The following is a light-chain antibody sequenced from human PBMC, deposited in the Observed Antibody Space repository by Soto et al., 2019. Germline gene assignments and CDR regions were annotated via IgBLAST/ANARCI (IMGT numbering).Light chain of an antibody. CDR3: QKYNSAPFT. V-gene: IGKV1-27*01. J-gene: IGKJ3*01. CDR1: QGISNY. CDR2: AAS. Sequence: DIQMTQSPSSLSASVGDRVTITCRSSQGISNYLAWYQQKPGKVPKLLIYAASTLQSGVPSRFSGSGSGTDFTLTISSLQPEDVATYYWQKYNSAPFTFGPGPKVDIK.